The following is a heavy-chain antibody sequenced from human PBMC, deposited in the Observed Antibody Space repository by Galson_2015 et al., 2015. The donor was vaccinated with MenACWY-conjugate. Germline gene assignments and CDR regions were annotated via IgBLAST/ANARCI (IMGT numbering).Heavy chain of an antibody. CDR2: IYPGDSET. Sequence: QSGAEVKKPGESLKISCQASGYSFSSHWIGWVRQMPGKGLEWIGIIYPGDSETRYSPSFQGQVTMSADKSTSIAYLQWRSLRSSDSAMYFGAKGGYNFCSTYLSEWGPGPLVIVTS. CDR1: GYSFSSHW. CDR3: AKGGYNFCSTYLSE. V-gene: IGHV5-51*01. J-gene: IGHJ4*02. D-gene: IGHD3-3*01.